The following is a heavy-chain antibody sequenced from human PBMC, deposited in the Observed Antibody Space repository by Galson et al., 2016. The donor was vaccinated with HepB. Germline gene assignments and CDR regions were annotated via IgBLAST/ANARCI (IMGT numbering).Heavy chain of an antibody. CDR2: IGSAGDT. V-gene: IGHV3-13*01. J-gene: IGHJ3*02. CDR1: GFTLSSRD. D-gene: IGHD2/OR15-2a*01. CDR3: VRERGSPKKNIVNEAFDM. Sequence: SLRLSCAASGFTLSSRDMRWVRHVTGRGLEWVSAIGSAGDTYYADSVKGRFTFSREDAKNSLYLQMNSLRDGDTAVYYCVRERGSPKKNIVNEAFDMWGQGTMVLVSS.